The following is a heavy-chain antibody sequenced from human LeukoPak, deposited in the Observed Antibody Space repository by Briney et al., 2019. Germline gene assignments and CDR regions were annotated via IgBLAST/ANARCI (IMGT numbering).Heavy chain of an antibody. Sequence: TSETLSLTCTVSGDSITNDNWWSWVRQPPGKGLEWIGSIYHSGSTYYNPSLKSRVTISVDTSKNQFSLKLSSVTAADTAVYYCASPENPITAGYWGQGTLVTVSS. V-gene: IGHV4-38-2*02. J-gene: IGHJ4*02. CDR3: ASPENPITAGY. D-gene: IGHD3-16*01. CDR2: IYHSGST. CDR1: GDSITNDNW.